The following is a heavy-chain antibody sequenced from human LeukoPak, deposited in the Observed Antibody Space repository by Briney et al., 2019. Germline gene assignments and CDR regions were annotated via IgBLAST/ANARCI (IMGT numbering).Heavy chain of an antibody. J-gene: IGHJ5*02. V-gene: IGHV3-13*05. Sequence: RGSPRLSCAASGFTFSSYDMHWVCQATGKGLEWVSAIGTAGDPYYPGSVKGRFTISRENAKNSLYLQMNSLRAGDTAVYYCARERVYCSGGSCYSGGFDPWGQGTLVTVSS. CDR1: GFTFSSYD. CDR3: ARERVYCSGGSCYSGGFDP. CDR2: IGTAGDP. D-gene: IGHD2-15*01.